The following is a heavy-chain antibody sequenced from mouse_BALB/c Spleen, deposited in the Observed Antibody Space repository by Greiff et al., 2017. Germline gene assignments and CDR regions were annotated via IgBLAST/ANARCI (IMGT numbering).Heavy chain of an antibody. CDR1: GYTFSSYW. V-gene: IGHV1-9*01. D-gene: IGHD2-14*01. Sequence: QVQLKQSGAELMKPGASVKISCKATGYTFSSYWIEWVKQRPGHGLEWIGEILPGSGSTNYNEKFKGKATFTADTSSNTAYMQLSSLTSEDSAVYYCARRNYYRYYYAMDYWGQGTSVTVSS. J-gene: IGHJ4*01. CDR3: ARRNYYRYYYAMDY. CDR2: ILPGSGST.